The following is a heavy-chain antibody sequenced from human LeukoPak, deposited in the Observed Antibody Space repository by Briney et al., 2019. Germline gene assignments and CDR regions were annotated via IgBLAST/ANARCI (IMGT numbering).Heavy chain of an antibody. V-gene: IGHV3-11*01. CDR3: ARGNSGVY. CDR2: ISSSGGTI. CDR1: GFTFSDYH. J-gene: IGHJ4*02. D-gene: IGHD1-7*01. Sequence: PGGSLRLSCAASGFTFSDYHVSWIRQAPGKGLEWVSYISSSGGTIYYADSVKGRFTISRDNAKNSLYLQMNSLRVEDTAVYYCARGNSGVYWGRGTLVTVSS.